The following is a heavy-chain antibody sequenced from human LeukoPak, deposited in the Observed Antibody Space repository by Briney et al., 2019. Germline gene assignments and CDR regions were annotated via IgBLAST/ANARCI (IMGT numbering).Heavy chain of an antibody. V-gene: IGHV3-7*03. CDR2: INRDGSER. CDR3: ARRNAMDV. J-gene: IGHJ6*02. CDR1: GFTFSNYW. Sequence: GGSLRLSCAASGFTFSNYWMTWVRQARGKGLEWVANINRDGSERYYVDSVKGRFTISRDDAKSSLYLQMNSLRAEDTAVYYCARRNAMDVWGQGTTVIVFS.